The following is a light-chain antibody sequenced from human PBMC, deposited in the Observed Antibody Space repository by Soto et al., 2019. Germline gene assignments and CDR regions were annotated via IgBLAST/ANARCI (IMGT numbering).Light chain of an antibody. V-gene: IGKV3-20*01. CDR2: GAS. CDR3: HQYGSSPPT. Sequence: EIVLTQSPGTLSLSPWERAALSCRASQSVSSSYLAWYQQKPGQAPRLLIYGASSRATGIPDRFSGSGSGTDFTLTISRLEPEDFAVYYCHQYGSSPPTFGGGTKVEIK. J-gene: IGKJ4*01. CDR1: QSVSSSY.